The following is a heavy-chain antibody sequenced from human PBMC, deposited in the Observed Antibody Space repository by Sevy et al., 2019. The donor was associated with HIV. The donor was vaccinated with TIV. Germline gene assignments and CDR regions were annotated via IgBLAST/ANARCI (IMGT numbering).Heavy chain of an antibody. Sequence: ASVKVSCKASGYTFTSYGISWVRRAPGQGLEWMGWISAYNGITNYAQKLQGRVTMTTDTSTSTAYMELRSLGSDDTAVYYCARESGWKAARQYYFDYWGQGTLVTVSS. J-gene: IGHJ4*02. CDR3: ARESGWKAARQYYFDY. D-gene: IGHD6-6*01. V-gene: IGHV1-18*04. CDR1: GYTFTSYG. CDR2: ISAYNGIT.